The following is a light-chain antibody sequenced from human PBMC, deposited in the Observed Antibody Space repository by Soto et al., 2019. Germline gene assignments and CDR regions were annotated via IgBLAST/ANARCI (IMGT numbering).Light chain of an antibody. CDR2: GAS. J-gene: IGKJ2*01. CDR1: QSVSSSY. Sequence: EIVLTQSPGTLSLSPGERATLSCRASQSVSSSYLAWYQQKPGQAPRLLIYGASSRATGITDRFSGSGSGTYFTLTISRLGPEDFVVYYCQQYGSSPPNTFGQGTKLEIK. V-gene: IGKV3-20*01. CDR3: QQYGSSPPNT.